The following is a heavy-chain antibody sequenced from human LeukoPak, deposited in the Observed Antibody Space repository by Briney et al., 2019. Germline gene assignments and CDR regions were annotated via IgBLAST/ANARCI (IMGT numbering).Heavy chain of an antibody. CDR2: VGISSGNT. V-gene: IGHV3-48*04. J-gene: IGHJ4*02. CDR1: GFTFSDYS. CDR3: AGDHRYAFDT. D-gene: IGHD5-12*01. Sequence: PGGSLRLSCAASGFTFSDYSMNWVRQAPGKGLEWISYVGISSGNTKYADSVKGRFTISGDSAKNSVFLQMNNLRVEDTAVYYCAGDHRYAFDTWGQGTLVTVSS.